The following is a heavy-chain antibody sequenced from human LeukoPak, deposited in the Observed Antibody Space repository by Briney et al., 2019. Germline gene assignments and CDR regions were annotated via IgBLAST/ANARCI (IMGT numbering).Heavy chain of an antibody. Sequence: SETLSLTCAVYGGSFSGYYWSWIRQPPGKGLEWIGEINHSGSTNYNPSLKSRVTISVDTSKNQFSLKLSSVTAADTAVYYCARGPATVTTFRNYYYYYYMDVWGKGTTVTVSS. CDR2: INHSGST. V-gene: IGHV4-34*01. D-gene: IGHD4-17*01. CDR1: GGSFSGYY. CDR3: ARGPATVTTFRNYYYYYYMDV. J-gene: IGHJ6*03.